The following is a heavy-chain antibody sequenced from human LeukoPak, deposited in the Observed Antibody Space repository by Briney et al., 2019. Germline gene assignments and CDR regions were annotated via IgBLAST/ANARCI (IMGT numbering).Heavy chain of an antibody. CDR3: ARQSPGFGGVRAFDI. CDR2: IYPSGSP. Sequence: SETLSLTCTVSDDSISNHYWSWIRQPAGKGLEWIGRIYPSGSPNYNPFLKSRVTMSVDTSKNQFSLKLSSVTAADTAVYYCARQSPGFGGVRAFDIWGQGTMVTVSS. CDR1: DDSISNHY. V-gene: IGHV4-4*07. D-gene: IGHD3-16*01. J-gene: IGHJ3*02.